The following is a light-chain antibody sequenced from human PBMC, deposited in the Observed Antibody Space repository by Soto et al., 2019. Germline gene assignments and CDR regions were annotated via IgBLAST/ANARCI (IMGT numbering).Light chain of an antibody. CDR3: MQLNSYPLT. CDR2: AAS. Sequence: DVQFTQSPSFLSAYVGSRVSLTFRASQAISSYLDWYQQKPGKGPKLLIHAASTLQSGVPLRFSGSGSGTEFTLTISSLQPEDFATYYCMQLNSYPLTFGGGTKVDIK. V-gene: IGKV1-9*01. CDR1: QAISSY. J-gene: IGKJ4*01.